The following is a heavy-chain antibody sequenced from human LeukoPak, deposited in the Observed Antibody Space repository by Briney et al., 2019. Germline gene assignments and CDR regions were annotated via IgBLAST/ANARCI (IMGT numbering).Heavy chain of an antibody. CDR1: GFTFSSYA. Sequence: GGSLRLSCLASGFTFSSYAMSWVRQAPGKGLEWVSGISGWGRDTFYTDSVKGRFIISRDNSKNTLYLQMNSLRAEDTAVYYCAKNGDYSGWRLTFESWGQGTPVTVSS. CDR2: ISGWGRDT. V-gene: IGHV3-23*01. D-gene: IGHD6-19*01. CDR3: AKNGDYSGWRLTFES. J-gene: IGHJ4*02.